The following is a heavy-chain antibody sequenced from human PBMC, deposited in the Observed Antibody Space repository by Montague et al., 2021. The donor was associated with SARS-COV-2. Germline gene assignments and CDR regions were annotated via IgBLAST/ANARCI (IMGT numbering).Heavy chain of an antibody. V-gene: IGHV4-38-2*02. CDR1: GYSISSGYY. Sequence: SETLSLTCTVSGYSISSGYYWGWLRHPPGKVLEWIGSIHHSGSTYYNPPLNSRVTISVDTSKNQSSLKLSSVTAADTAVYYCGGSQDCSTTSCRFDYWGQGTLVTVSS. CDR3: GGSQDCSTTSCRFDY. D-gene: IGHD2-2*01. J-gene: IGHJ4*02. CDR2: IHHSGST.